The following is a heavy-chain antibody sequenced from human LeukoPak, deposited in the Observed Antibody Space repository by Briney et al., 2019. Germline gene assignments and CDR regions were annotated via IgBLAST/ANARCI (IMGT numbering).Heavy chain of an antibody. J-gene: IGHJ4*02. D-gene: IGHD2-15*01. CDR1: GGSISSYY. CDR2: ISYSGRT. Sequence: SETLSLTCTVSGGSISSYYWSWIRQPPGKGLEWIGYISYSGRTNNNPSLKSRVTISVDTSKNQFSLRLSSVTAADTAVYYCARTYCSGGTCYGLDYWGQGTLVTVSS. V-gene: IGHV4-59*08. CDR3: ARTYCSGGTCYGLDY.